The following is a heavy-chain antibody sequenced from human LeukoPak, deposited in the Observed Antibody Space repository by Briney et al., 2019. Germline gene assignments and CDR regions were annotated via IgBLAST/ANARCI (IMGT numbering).Heavy chain of an antibody. CDR2: TYYRSKWYN. CDR3: ARGPLDWNDRSHHYYYGMDV. V-gene: IGHV6-1*01. Sequence: SQTLSLTCAISGDSVSSNSAAWNWIRQSPSRGLEWLGRTYYRSKWYNDYAVSVKSRITINPDTSKNQFSLQLNSVTPEDTAVYYCARGPLDWNDRSHHYYYGMDVWGQGTTVTVSS. D-gene: IGHD1-1*01. CDR1: GDSVSSNSAA. J-gene: IGHJ6*02.